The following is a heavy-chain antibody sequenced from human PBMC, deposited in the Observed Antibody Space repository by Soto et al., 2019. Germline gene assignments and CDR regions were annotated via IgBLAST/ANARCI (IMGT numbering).Heavy chain of an antibody. Sequence: SETLSLTCTVSGGSISSYYWSWIRQPPGKGLEWIGYIYYSGSTNYNPSLKSRVTISVDTSKNQFSLKLSSVTAADTAVYYCARERRLGGSGSWLAYYYMDVWGKGTTVTVSS. J-gene: IGHJ6*03. CDR2: IYYSGST. V-gene: IGHV4-59*01. CDR1: GGSISSYY. CDR3: ARERRLGGSGSWLAYYYMDV. D-gene: IGHD3-10*01.